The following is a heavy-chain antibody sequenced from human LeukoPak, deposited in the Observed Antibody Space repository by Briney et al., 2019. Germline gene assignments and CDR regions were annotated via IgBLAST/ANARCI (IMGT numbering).Heavy chain of an antibody. V-gene: IGHV1-2*02. CDR3: ARAPQPYDNSGYVDY. Sequence: ASVKVSCKASGYTFTGYYMHWVRQAPGQGLEWMGWINPNSGGTNYAQKFQGRVTMTRDTSISTAYMELSRLRSDDTAVYYCARAPQPYDNSGYVDYWGQGTLVTVSS. CDR1: GYTFTGYY. CDR2: INPNSGGT. D-gene: IGHD3-22*01. J-gene: IGHJ4*02.